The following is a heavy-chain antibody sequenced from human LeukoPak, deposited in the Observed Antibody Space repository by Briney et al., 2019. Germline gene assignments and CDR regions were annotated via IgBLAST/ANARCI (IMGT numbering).Heavy chain of an antibody. J-gene: IGHJ4*02. Sequence: PGRSLRLSCAASGFSFSTYGMHWVRQAPGKGLEWVTVISYDGSDKYYADSVKGRFTISRDNSRNTLYLQMNSLRVEDTAVYYCAKEVGTFTLDYWGQGNLVTVSS. D-gene: IGHD1-26*01. CDR3: AKEVGTFTLDY. V-gene: IGHV3-30*18. CDR2: ISYDGSDK. CDR1: GFSFSTYG.